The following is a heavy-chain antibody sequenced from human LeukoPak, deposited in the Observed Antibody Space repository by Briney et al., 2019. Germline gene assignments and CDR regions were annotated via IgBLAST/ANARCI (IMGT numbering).Heavy chain of an antibody. CDR2: INWNGGST. J-gene: IGHJ6*03. V-gene: IGHV3-20*04. D-gene: IGHD1-26*01. Sequence: GRSLRLSCAASGFTFDDYGMSWVRKAPGKGLEWVSGINWNGGSTGYADSVKGRFTISRDNAKNSLYLQMNSLRAEDTALYYCARAFTHHSGSCYYYMDVWGKGTTVTVSS. CDR1: GFTFDDYG. CDR3: ARAFTHHSGSCYYYMDV.